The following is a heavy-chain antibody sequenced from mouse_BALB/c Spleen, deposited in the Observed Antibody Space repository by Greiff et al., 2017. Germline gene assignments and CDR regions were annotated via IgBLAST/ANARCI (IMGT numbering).Heavy chain of an antibody. J-gene: IGHJ4*01. D-gene: IGHD1-1*01. CDR3: TRITTVVARYYAMDY. Sequence: EVQLVESGGGLVQPGGSMKLSCVASGFTFSNYWMNWVRQSPEKGLEWVAEIRLKSNNYATHYAESVKGRFTISRDDSKSSVYLQMNNLRAEDTGIYYCTRITTVVARYYAMDYWGQGTSVTVSS. V-gene: IGHV6-6*02. CDR2: IRLKSNNYAT. CDR1: GFTFSNYW.